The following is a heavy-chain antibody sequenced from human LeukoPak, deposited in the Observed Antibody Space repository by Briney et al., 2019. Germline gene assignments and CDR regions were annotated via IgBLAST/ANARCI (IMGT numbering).Heavy chain of an antibody. CDR2: IATTGAT. CDR3: AKRYCSGAICYHAFDV. V-gene: IGHV3-13*01. Sequence: GGSLRLSCEASGFTFSNFDIHWVRQGTGKGLEWVSAIATTGATYYLGSVKGRFTVSRENAKSSLYLQMNNLRAGDTAVYYCAKRYCSGAICYHAFDVWGQGTMVTVSS. CDR1: GFTFSNFD. J-gene: IGHJ3*01. D-gene: IGHD2-15*01.